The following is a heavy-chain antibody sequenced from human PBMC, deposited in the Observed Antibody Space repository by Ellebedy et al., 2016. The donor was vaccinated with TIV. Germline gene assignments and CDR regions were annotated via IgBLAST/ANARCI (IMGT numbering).Heavy chain of an antibody. D-gene: IGHD3-22*01. Sequence: AASVKVSCKASGGTFSSYAISWVRQAPGQGLEWMGGIIPIFGTANYAQKFQGRVTITADESTSTAYMELGSLRSEDTAVYYCAGDRHYYDSSAAFDIWGQGTMVTVSS. CDR1: GGTFSSYA. V-gene: IGHV1-69*13. CDR3: AGDRHYYDSSAAFDI. CDR2: IIPIFGTA. J-gene: IGHJ3*02.